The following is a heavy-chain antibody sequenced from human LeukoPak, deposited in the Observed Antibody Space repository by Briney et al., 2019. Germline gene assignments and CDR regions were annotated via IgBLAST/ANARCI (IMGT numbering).Heavy chain of an antibody. V-gene: IGHV3-23*01. D-gene: IGHD2-15*01. Sequence: GGSLRLSCAASGFTFSDHYMDWVRQAPGKGLEWVSAISGSGGSTYYADSVKGRFTISRDNSKNTLYLQMNSLRAEDTAVYYCANERRDIVVVVAVDDYWGQGTLVTVSS. CDR3: ANERRDIVVVVAVDDY. CDR1: GFTFSDHY. CDR2: ISGSGGST. J-gene: IGHJ4*02.